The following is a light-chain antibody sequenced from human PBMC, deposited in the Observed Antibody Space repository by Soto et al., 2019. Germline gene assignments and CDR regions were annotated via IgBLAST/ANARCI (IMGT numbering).Light chain of an antibody. CDR1: SSNIGSEY. Sequence: QSVLTQPPSASGTPGQRVTISCSGSSSNIGSEYVVWYQHLPGTAPKLLIYRNNQRPSGVPDRFAGSKSGTSASLAISGLRSEDEAEYNCAARDDSLSGHWVFGGGTKLTVL. V-gene: IGLV1-47*01. CDR2: RNN. J-gene: IGLJ3*02. CDR3: AARDDSLSGHWV.